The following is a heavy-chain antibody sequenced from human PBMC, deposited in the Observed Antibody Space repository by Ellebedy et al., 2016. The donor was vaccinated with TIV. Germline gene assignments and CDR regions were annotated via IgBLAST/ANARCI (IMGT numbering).Heavy chain of an antibody. CDR3: ARLWSGYSGYYFDY. D-gene: IGHD3-3*01. J-gene: IGHJ4*02. Sequence: SETLSLTCTVSGGSISYYYWSWIRQPPGKGLEWIGYIYDSGTTNYNTSLKSRITISVDTSKNQFSLKLSSVTAADTAVYYCARLWSGYSGYYFDYWGQGTLITVSS. CDR1: GGSISYYY. CDR2: IYDSGTT. V-gene: IGHV4-59*01.